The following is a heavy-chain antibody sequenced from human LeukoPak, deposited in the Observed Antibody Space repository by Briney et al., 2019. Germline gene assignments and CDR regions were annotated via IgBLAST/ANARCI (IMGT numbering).Heavy chain of an antibody. CDR1: GYTFTSLD. V-gene: IGHV1-8*03. CDR2: TNPNSGYT. CDR3: ARVAGSIDY. J-gene: IGHJ4*02. D-gene: IGHD6-19*01. Sequence: GASVKVSCKASGYTFTSLDINWVRQATGQGLEWMGWTNPNSGYTGYAQKFQGRVTITSNTSISTAYMELSSLRSEDTAVYYCARVAGSIDYWGQGTLVAVSS.